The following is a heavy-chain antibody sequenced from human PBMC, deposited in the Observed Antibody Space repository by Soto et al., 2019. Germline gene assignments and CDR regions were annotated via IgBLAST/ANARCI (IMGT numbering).Heavy chain of an antibody. CDR3: VRRLRRTKYGGPYYHDS. J-gene: IGHJ4*02. Sequence: LKISCKGSGYIFANYWINWVRQMPGKGLEWMGIIYPDDSDARYSPSFQGHVTISIDKSIDTAYLHWSDLKASDTGIYYCVRRLRRTKYGGPYYHDSWGQGTLVTVSS. CDR1: GYIFANYW. D-gene: IGHD3-10*01. CDR2: IYPDDSDA. V-gene: IGHV5-51*01.